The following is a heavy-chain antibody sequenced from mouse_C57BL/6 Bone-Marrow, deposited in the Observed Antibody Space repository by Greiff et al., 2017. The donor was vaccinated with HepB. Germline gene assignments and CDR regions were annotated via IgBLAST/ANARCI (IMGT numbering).Heavy chain of an antibody. D-gene: IGHD4-1*01. J-gene: IGHJ3*01. V-gene: IGHV5-6*02. CDR3: ARRLGLAWFAY. CDR1: GFTFSSYG. Sequence: EVKLMESGGDLVKPGGSLKLSCAASGFTFSSYGMSWVRQTPDKRLEWVATISSGGSYNYYPDSVKGRFTISRDNAKNTLYLQMSSLKSEDTAMYYCARRLGLAWFAYWGQGTLVTVSA. CDR2: ISSGGSYN.